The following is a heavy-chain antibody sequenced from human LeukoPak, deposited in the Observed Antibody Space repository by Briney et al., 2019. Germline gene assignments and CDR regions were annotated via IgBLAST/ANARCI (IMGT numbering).Heavy chain of an antibody. CDR2: MNPNSGNT. CDR1: GYTFTSCD. D-gene: IGHD3-16*02. J-gene: IGHJ4*02. V-gene: IGHV1-8*01. Sequence: ASVKVSCKASGYTFTSCDINWVRQATGQGLEWMGWMNPNSGNTGYAQKFQGRVTMTRNTSISTAYMELSSLRSEDTAVYYCARGGPYYDYVWGSYRYKYFDYWGRGTLVTVSS. CDR3: ARGGPYYDYVWGSYRYKYFDY.